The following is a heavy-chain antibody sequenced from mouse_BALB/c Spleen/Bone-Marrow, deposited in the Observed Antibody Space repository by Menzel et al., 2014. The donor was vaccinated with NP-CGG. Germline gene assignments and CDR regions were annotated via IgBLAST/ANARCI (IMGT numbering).Heavy chain of an antibody. J-gene: IGHJ2*01. V-gene: IGHV7-3*02. Sequence: EVKLVESGGGLVQPGGFLRLSCATSGFTFTDYYMSWVRQPPGKALEWLGFIRNKANGYTTEYSASVKGRFTISRDNSQSILYLQMNTLRAEDSATYYCARDRGLTYFDYWGQGTTLTVSS. D-gene: IGHD2-4*01. CDR2: IRNKANGYTT. CDR1: GFTFTDYY. CDR3: ARDRGLTYFDY.